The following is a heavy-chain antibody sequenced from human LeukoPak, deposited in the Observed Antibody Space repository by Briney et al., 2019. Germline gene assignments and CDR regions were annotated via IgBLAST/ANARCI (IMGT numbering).Heavy chain of an antibody. Sequence: SETLSLTCTVSGGSISSYYWSWIRQPPGKGLEWIGYIYYSGSTNYNPSLKSRVTISVDTSKNQFSLKLSSVTAADTAVYYCARRVGANSPLYYYYYMDLWGKGTTVTVSS. D-gene: IGHD1-26*01. V-gene: IGHV4-59*01. J-gene: IGHJ6*03. CDR3: ARRVGANSPLYYYYYMDL. CDR1: GGSISSYY. CDR2: IYYSGST.